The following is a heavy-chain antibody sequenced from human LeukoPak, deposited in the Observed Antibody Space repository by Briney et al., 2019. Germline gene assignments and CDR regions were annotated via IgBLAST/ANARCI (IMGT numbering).Heavy chain of an antibody. CDR3: ARGEGVLGYCSSTSCLDAFDI. Sequence: GASVKVSCKASGYTFTSYGISWVRQAPGQGLEWMGWISAYNGNTNYAQKLQGRVTMTTDTSTSTAYMELRSLRSDDTAVYYCARGEGVLGYCSSTSCLDAFDIWGQGTMVTVSS. V-gene: IGHV1-18*01. D-gene: IGHD2-2*01. J-gene: IGHJ3*02. CDR1: GYTFTSYG. CDR2: ISAYNGNT.